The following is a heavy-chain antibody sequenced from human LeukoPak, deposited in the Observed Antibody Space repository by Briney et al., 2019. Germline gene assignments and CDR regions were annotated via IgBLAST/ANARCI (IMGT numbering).Heavy chain of an antibody. D-gene: IGHD3-22*01. CDR3: AKGSTSSGYYYHYFDY. CDR1: GLTFSSYA. CDR2: ISWNSGSI. V-gene: IGHV3-9*01. J-gene: IGHJ4*02. Sequence: PGGSLRLSCAASGLTFSSYAMSRVRQAPGKGLEWVSGISWNSGSIGYADSVKGRFTISRDNAKNSLYLQMNSLRAEDTALYYCAKGSTSSGYYYHYFDYWGQGTLVTVSS.